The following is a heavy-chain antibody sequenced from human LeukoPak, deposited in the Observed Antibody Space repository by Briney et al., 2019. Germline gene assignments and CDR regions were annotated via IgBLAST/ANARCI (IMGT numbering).Heavy chain of an antibody. Sequence: SETLSLTCTVSGGSVSSGTYYWSWIRQPPGKGLEWIGYIYYTGSTNYTPSLKSRLTRSEDTSKNQFSLKRSSVTAADTAVYYCARRGGSGRSFDYWGQGTLVTVSS. D-gene: IGHD3-10*01. CDR3: ARRGGSGRSFDY. V-gene: IGHV4-61*01. J-gene: IGHJ4*02. CDR2: IYYTGST. CDR1: GGSVSSGTYY.